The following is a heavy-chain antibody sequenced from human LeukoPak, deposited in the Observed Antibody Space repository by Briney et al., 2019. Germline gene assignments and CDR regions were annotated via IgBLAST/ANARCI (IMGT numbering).Heavy chain of an antibody. V-gene: IGHV1-2*02. CDR1: GYTFTGHY. CDR3: ARVVAAAGSYYYYGMDV. J-gene: IGHJ6*02. Sequence: ASVKVSCKASGYTFTGHYMHWVRQAPGQGLEWMGWINPNSGGTNYAQKFQGRVTMTRDTSISTAYMELSRLRSDDTAVYYCARVVAAAGSYYYYGMDVWGQGTTVTVSS. D-gene: IGHD6-13*01. CDR2: INPNSGGT.